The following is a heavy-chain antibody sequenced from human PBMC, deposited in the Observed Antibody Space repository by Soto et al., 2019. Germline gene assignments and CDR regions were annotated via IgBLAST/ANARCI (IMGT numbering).Heavy chain of an antibody. J-gene: IGHJ4*02. Sequence: QVQLQESGPGLVKPSQTLSLTCTVSGGSISSGGYYWSWIRQPQGKGLEWIGYIFYSGSTYYNPSLKSRVTISVDTSKNQFSLKLSSVTAADTAVYYCARELVQLWRYFDYWGQGTLVTVSS. V-gene: IGHV4-31*03. CDR1: GGSISSGGYY. CDR2: IFYSGST. D-gene: IGHD5-18*01. CDR3: ARELVQLWRYFDY.